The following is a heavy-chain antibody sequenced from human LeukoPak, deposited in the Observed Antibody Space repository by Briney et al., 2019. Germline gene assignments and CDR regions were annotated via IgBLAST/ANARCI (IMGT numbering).Heavy chain of an antibody. V-gene: IGHV1-8*01. CDR1: GYTFTND. CDR2: MNPNSAHT. D-gene: IGHD1-26*01. Sequence: ASVKVSCKASGYTFTNDIHWVRQAAGHGLEWMGWMNPNSAHTGHAQKFQGRVTMTRDTSMSTAYMELSGLTSEDTAMYYCARGPALHSKWVGGRWFDPWGQGTLVTVSS. J-gene: IGHJ5*02. CDR3: ARGPALHSKWVGGRWFDP.